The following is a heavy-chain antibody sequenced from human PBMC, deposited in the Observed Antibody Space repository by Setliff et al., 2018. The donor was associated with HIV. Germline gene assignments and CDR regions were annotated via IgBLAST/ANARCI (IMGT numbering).Heavy chain of an antibody. J-gene: IGHJ3*02. CDR3: ATYEVTPDAFDI. CDR2: IWYDGSNK. Sequence: GESLKISCAASGFTFSSYGMHWVRQAPGKGLEWVAAIWYDGSNKYYADSVKGRFTISRDNSKNTLYLQMNSLRAEDTAVYYCATYEVTPDAFDIWGQGTMVTVSS. D-gene: IGHD2-21*02. V-gene: IGHV3-33*01. CDR1: GFTFSSYG.